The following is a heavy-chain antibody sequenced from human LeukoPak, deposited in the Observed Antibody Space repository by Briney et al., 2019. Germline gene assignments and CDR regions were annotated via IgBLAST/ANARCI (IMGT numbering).Heavy chain of an antibody. Sequence: PGGSLRLSCAASGFTFDDYGMSWVRQAPGKGLEWVSGINWNGGSTGYADSVKGRFTISRDNAKNSLYLQMNSLRAEDTAVYYCARVPGRVPRKAHFDYWGQGTLVTVSS. CDR3: ARVPGRVPRKAHFDY. V-gene: IGHV3-20*04. CDR1: GFTFDDYG. CDR2: INWNGGST. J-gene: IGHJ4*02.